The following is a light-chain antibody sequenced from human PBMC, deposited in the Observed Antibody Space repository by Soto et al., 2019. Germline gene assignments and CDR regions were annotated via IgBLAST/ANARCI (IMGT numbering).Light chain of an antibody. Sequence: DIVMTQSPDSLAVSLGERATINCKSSQSVLYSSDNNNYLAWYQQKPGQPPKLLIYWASTRESGVPDRFSGSGSGTDFTLTISSPQAEDVAVSYCHQYYSSPDTFGQGTKVEIK. CDR1: QSVLYSSDNNNY. CDR3: HQYYSSPDT. CDR2: WAS. J-gene: IGKJ1*01. V-gene: IGKV4-1*01.